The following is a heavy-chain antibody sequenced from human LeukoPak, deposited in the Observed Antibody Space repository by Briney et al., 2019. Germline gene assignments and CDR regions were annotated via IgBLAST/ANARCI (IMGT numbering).Heavy chain of an antibody. CDR1: GFTFSSYW. J-gene: IGHJ4*02. CDR2: IKQDGSEK. Sequence: GGSLRLSCAASGFTFSSYWMSWVRQAPGKGLEWVANIKQDGSEKYYVDSVKGRFTISRDNAKNSLYLQMHSLRAEDTAVYYCAREAPTDDYDILTGYYKGTEDYFDYWGQGTLVTVSS. CDR3: AREAPTDDYDILTGYYKGTEDYFDY. V-gene: IGHV3-7*01. D-gene: IGHD3-9*01.